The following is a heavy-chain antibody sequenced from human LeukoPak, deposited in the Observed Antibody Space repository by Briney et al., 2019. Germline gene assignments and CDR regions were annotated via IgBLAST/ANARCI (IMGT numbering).Heavy chain of an antibody. D-gene: IGHD3-16*01. CDR1: GYTLTGYY. CDR3: TRRGTPGAFDI. CDR2: INPNSGDT. Sequence: APVKVSCKASGYTLTGYYMHWVRQAPQQGLEWMGWINPNSGDTNYAQKFQDRVTMTSDTSISTAYMELRGLRYDDTAMYYCTRRGTPGAFDIWGQGTMVTVSS. J-gene: IGHJ3*02. V-gene: IGHV1-2*02.